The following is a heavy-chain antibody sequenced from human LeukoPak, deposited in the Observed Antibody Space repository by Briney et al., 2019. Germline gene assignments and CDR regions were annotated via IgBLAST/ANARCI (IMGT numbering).Heavy chain of an antibody. CDR1: GFTFSSYG. CDR2: ISGSGGST. D-gene: IGHD3-10*01. V-gene: IGHV3-23*01. J-gene: IGHJ4*02. Sequence: PGGSLRLSCAASGFTFSSYGMSWVRQAPGKGLEWVSAISGSGGSTYYADSVKGRFTISRDNSKNTLYLQMNSLRAEDTAVYYCAKDIIMGSITMVRGVPPDFGYWGQGTLVTVSS. CDR3: AKDIIMGSITMVRGVPPDFGY.